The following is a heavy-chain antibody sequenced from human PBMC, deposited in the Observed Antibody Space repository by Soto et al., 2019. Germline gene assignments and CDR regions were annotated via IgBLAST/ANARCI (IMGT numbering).Heavy chain of an antibody. CDR2: VSQGGTTAYMSEGETT. CDR3: ARDRGGITVSSKALGEWFDP. CDR1: GVSIDNFF. J-gene: IGHJ5*02. V-gene: IGHV4-59*01. Sequence: QVQLQESGPGLLRPSETLSLTCTVSGVSIDNFFWSWIRQIPGKGLEWIAYVSQGGTTAYMSEGETTIYNTSLESRATMSLDLPKNQFSLKLTSVTAADTAVYYCARDRGGITVSSKALGEWFDPWGEGTLVTVSS. D-gene: IGHD6-19*01.